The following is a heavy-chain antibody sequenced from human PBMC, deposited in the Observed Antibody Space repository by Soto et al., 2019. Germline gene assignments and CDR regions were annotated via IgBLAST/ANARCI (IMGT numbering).Heavy chain of an antibody. CDR3: AREGLIMGIRYYYGMDV. CDR2: INHSGST. CDR1: GGSFSGYY. D-gene: IGHD3-10*01. J-gene: IGHJ6*02. Sequence: PSETLSLTCAIYGGSFSGYYWSWIRQPPGKGLEWIGEINHSGSTNNNPSLKSRVTISVDMSKNQFSLKLSSVTAADTAVYYCAREGLIMGIRYYYGMDVWGPGATVTVSS. V-gene: IGHV4-34*01.